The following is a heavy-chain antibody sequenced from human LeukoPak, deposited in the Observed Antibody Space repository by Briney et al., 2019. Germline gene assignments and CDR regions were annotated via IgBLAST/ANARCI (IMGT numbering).Heavy chain of an antibody. Sequence: SETLSLTCTVSGSSISIYYWSWIRQPPGKGLEWIGYVYNSGSTDYNPSLKSRVTISADTSKNQFSLKLSSVIAADTAVYYCVRDRELNYWGQGVLVTVSS. V-gene: IGHV4-59*01. J-gene: IGHJ4*02. D-gene: IGHD5-24*01. CDR3: VRDRELNY. CDR2: VYNSGST. CDR1: GSSISIYY.